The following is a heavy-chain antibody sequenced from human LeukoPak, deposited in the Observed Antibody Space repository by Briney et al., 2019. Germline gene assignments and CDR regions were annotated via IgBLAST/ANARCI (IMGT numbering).Heavy chain of an antibody. J-gene: IGHJ1*01. CDR2: IYSGGST. V-gene: IGHV3-53*01. Sequence: GGSLRLSCAASGFTVSSNYMSWVRQAPGKGLEWVSVIYSGGSTYYADSVKGRFTISRDNSKNTLYLQMNSLRAEDTAVYYCAREGYYYDSSGKKYFQHWARAPWSPSPQ. CDR3: AREGYYYDSSGKKYFQH. D-gene: IGHD3-22*01. CDR1: GFTVSSNY.